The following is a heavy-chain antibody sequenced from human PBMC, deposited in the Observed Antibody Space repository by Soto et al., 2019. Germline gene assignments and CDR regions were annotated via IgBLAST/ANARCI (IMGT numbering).Heavy chain of an antibody. CDR1: GGSFSGYY. V-gene: IGHV4-34*01. Sequence: QVQLQQWGAGLLKPSETLSLTCAVYGGSFSGYYWSWIRQPPGKGLEWIGEINHSGSTNYNPSLKSRVTISVDTSKNQFSLKLSSVTAADTAVYYCARVSGQLVPFDYWGQGTLVTVSS. D-gene: IGHD6-13*01. CDR3: ARVSGQLVPFDY. J-gene: IGHJ4*02. CDR2: INHSGST.